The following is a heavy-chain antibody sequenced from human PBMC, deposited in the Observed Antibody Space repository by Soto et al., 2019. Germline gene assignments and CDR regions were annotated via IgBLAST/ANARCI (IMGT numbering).Heavy chain of an antibody. Sequence: GESLKISCKGSGYSFTSYWIGWVRQMPGKGLEWMGIIYPGDSDTRYSPSFQGQVTISADKSISTAYLQWSSLKASDTAMFYCATGRQQLVRDFDYWGQGTLVTVSS. D-gene: IGHD6-13*01. J-gene: IGHJ4*02. CDR1: GYSFTSYW. V-gene: IGHV5-51*01. CDR2: IYPGDSDT. CDR3: ATGRQQLVRDFDY.